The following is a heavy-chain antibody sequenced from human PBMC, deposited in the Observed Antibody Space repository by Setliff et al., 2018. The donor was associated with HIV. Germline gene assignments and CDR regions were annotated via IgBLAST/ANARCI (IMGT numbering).Heavy chain of an antibody. V-gene: IGHV4-28*01. D-gene: IGHD2-2*01. CDR2: ISSRGST. CDR1: GSSISSSYR. CDR3: ARGQCTSTSCYATWIQY. J-gene: IGHJ4*02. Sequence: SETLSLTCAVSGSSISSSYRWGWIRQSPGKGLEWIGYISSRGSTYYNPSLKSRITMSVDTSQNQVSLKLSSVTAADTAVYFCARGQCTSTSCYATWIQYWGPGTLVTVSS.